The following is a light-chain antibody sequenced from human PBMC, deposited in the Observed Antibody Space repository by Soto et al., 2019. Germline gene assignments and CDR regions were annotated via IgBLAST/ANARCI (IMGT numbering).Light chain of an antibody. CDR3: LLSYNGGRGV. Sequence: QAVVTQEPSLTVSPGGTVTLTCGSSTGAVTSGHYPYWFQQKPGQAPRTLIFDTDNKHSWTPARFSCFLLGGKAALTLSGAQPEDEAEYYCLLSYNGGRGVFGPGTKLTVL. CDR1: TGAVTSGHY. V-gene: IGLV7-46*01. J-gene: IGLJ1*01. CDR2: DTD.